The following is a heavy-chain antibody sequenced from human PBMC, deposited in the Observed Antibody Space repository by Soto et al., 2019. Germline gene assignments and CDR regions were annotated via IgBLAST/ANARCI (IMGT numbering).Heavy chain of an antibody. V-gene: IGHV3-11*01. Sequence: PGGSLRLSCAASGFTFSDYYMSWIRQAPGKGLEWVSYISSSGSTIYYADSVKGRFTISRDNAKNSLYLQMNSLRAEDPAVYYCSISSWGWSGYYYYYGMDVWGQGTTVTVSS. D-gene: IGHD3-3*01. J-gene: IGHJ6*02. CDR2: ISSSGSTI. CDR1: GFTFSDYY. CDR3: SISSWGWSGYYYYYGMDV.